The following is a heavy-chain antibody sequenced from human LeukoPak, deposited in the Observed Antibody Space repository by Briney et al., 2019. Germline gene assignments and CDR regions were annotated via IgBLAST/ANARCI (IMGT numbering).Heavy chain of an antibody. Sequence: ASVKVSCKASGYTFTGYYMHWVRQAPGQGLEWMGWINPNSGGTNYAQKFQGWVTMTRDTSISTAYMELSRLRSDDTAVYYCARAAVYDSSGYDYWGQGTLVTVSS. CDR1: GYTFTGYY. V-gene: IGHV1-2*04. D-gene: IGHD3-22*01. CDR2: INPNSGGT. J-gene: IGHJ4*02. CDR3: ARAAVYDSSGYDY.